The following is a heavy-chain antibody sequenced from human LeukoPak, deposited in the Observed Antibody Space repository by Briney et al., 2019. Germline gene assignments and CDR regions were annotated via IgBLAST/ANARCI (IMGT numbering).Heavy chain of an antibody. CDR2: VYSSGST. Sequence: PSETLSLTCTVSGGSISNYYWSWIRQPPGKGLEWIGYVYSSGSTNYNSSLKSRVTISVDTPKNQFSLNLNSVTAADTAVYYCARGTGCSTTSCYGTHFHHWGQGTLVTVSS. D-gene: IGHD2-2*01. V-gene: IGHV4-59*01. J-gene: IGHJ1*01. CDR3: ARGTGCSTTSCYGTHFHH. CDR1: GGSISNYY.